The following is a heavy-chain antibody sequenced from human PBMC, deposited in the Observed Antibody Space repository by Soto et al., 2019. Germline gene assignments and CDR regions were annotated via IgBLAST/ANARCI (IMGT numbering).Heavy chain of an antibody. D-gene: IGHD3-22*01. CDR1: GGSMSSGDHY. J-gene: IGHJ3*02. CDR2: VDNSGST. V-gene: IGHV4-30-4*01. Sequence: YRTCSLSGGSMSSGDHYWSWIRQPPGKGLEWIGYVDNSGSTDYNPSLKSRVTISVDTXXXXXXLXLXSVXAADTAVYYCASCSDRRRYYYAIGIWGQGT. CDR3: ASCSDRRRYYYAIGI.